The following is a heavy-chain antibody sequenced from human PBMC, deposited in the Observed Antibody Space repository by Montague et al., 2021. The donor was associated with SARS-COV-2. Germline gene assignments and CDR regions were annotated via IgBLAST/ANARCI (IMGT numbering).Heavy chain of an antibody. J-gene: IGHJ4*02. Sequence: SLRLSCAASGYTLNTYDMHLVRQATGKGLEWVSSIGTPGDTYYPCSVKGRFTISRENAKNSLYLQMNSLRAGDTAVYYCARGGYCSGSNRLYFDSWGQGTLVTVSS. V-gene: IGHV3-13*01. CDR1: GYTLNTYD. D-gene: IGHD2-15*01. CDR3: ARGGYCSGSNRLYFDS. CDR2: IGTPGDT.